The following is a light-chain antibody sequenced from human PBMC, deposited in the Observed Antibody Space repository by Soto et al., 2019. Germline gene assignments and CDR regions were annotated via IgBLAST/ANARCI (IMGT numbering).Light chain of an antibody. J-gene: IGLJ3*02. CDR3: CSHSSSITWM. V-gene: IGLV2-8*01. CDR2: EVT. Sequence: QSALTQPPSASGSPGQSVAISCTGTSSDVGGYNYVSWYQQHPGKAPKLMIYEVTNRPSGVSGRFSGSKSGNTAFLTISGLQAEDEAVYYCCSHSSSITWMFGGGTKLTVL. CDR1: SSDVGGYNY.